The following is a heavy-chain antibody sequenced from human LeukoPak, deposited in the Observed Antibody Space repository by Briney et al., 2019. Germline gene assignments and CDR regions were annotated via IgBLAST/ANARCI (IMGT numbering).Heavy chain of an antibody. D-gene: IGHD1-1*01. CDR1: GGTFSSYA. V-gene: IGHV1-69*13. CDR3: ARRYWNDVSNYYYMDV. CDR2: IIPIFGTA. J-gene: IGHJ6*03. Sequence: ASVKVSCKASGGTFSSYAISWVRQAPGQGLESMGGIIPIFGTANYAQKFQGRVTIPADESTSTAYMELSSLRSEDTAVYYCARRYWNDVSNYYYMDVWGKGTTVTVSS.